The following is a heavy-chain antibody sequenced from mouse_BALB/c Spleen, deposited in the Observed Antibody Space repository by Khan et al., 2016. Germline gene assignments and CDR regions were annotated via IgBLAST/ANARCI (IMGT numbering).Heavy chain of an antibody. CDR3: ARGIYVPGSFDY. Sequence: EVKLLESGGGLVQPGGSLKLSCAASGFDFSRFWMSWVRQAPGKGLEWIGEINPDTITIDYTPSLKDRFIISRDNAKNTLYMQMSKVRSEDTALYYCARGIYVPGSFDYCGQGTTLTVSS. CDR1: GFDFSRFW. CDR2: INPDTITI. J-gene: IGHJ2*01. D-gene: IGHD1-1*01. V-gene: IGHV4-1*02.